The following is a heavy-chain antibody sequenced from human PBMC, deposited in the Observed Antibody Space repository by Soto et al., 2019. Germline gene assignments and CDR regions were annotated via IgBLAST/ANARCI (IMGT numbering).Heavy chain of an antibody. J-gene: IGHJ4*02. CDR3: AGTYGGNSGSGWAVDY. V-gene: IGHV1-69*01. CDR1: GGTFSSYA. Sequence: QVQLVQSGPEGKRPGSSVKVSSKASGGTFSSYAITWVRQPPGQGLEWMGGIIPIFGTANYAQKFQGRVPITADESTSTAYMELSSLRSEDTAVYYCAGTYGGNSGSGWAVDYWGQGTLVTVSS. CDR2: IIPIFGTA. D-gene: IGHD3-10*01.